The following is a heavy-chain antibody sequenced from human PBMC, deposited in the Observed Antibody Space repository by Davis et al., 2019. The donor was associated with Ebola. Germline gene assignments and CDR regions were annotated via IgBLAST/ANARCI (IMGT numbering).Heavy chain of an antibody. D-gene: IGHD2-15*01. V-gene: IGHV4-34*01. J-gene: IGHJ3*02. CDR1: GGSFSGYY. CDR3: AREGYCSGGSCYGVDHAFDI. CDR2: INHSGST. Sequence: SDTLSLTCAVYGGSFSGYYWSWIRQPPGKGLEWFGEINHSGSTNYNPSLKSRVTISVDTSKNQFSLKLSSVTAADTAVYYCAREGYCSGGSCYGVDHAFDIWGQGTMVTVSS.